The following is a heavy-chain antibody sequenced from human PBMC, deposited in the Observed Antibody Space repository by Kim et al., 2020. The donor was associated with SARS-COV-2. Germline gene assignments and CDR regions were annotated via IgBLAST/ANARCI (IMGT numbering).Heavy chain of an antibody. CDR3: ARHVWGGTGNRWIQLWRGEYGMDV. V-gene: IGHV5-51*01. D-gene: IGHD5-18*01. CDR2: IYPGDSDT. CDR1: GYSFTSYW. J-gene: IGHJ6*02. Sequence: GESLKISCKGSGYSFTSYWIGWVRQMPGKGLEWMGIIYPGDSDTRYSPSFQGQVTISADKSISTAYLQWSSLKASDTAMYYCARHVWGGTGNRWIQLWRGEYGMDVWGQGTTVTVSS.